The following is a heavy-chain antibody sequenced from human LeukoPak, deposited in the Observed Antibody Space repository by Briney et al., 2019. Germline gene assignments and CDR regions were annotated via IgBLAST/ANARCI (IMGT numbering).Heavy chain of an antibody. CDR2: ISSSATTR. D-gene: IGHD6-19*01. CDR3: AREIVSAVAGNFDY. CDR1: GFTFSTYE. Sequence: GGSLRLSCAASGFTFSTYEMNWVRQAPGKGLEWVSYISSSATTRTYADSVKGRFTISRDNAKNSLYLVMNNLRAEDTAVYYCAREIVSAVAGNFDYWGRGTLVTVSS. V-gene: IGHV3-48*03. J-gene: IGHJ4*02.